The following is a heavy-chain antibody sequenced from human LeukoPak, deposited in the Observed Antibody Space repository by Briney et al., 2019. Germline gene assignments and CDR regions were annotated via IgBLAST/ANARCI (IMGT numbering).Heavy chain of an antibody. J-gene: IGHJ1*01. CDR1: GCTFTGYY. CDR3: ASLSKKSTSGRVPFTYFQH. Sequence: ASVKVSCKASGCTFTGYYMHWVRQAPGQGLEWMGWINPNSGGTNYAQKFQGRVTMTRDTSISTAYMELSRLRSDDTAVYYCASLSKKSTSGRVPFTYFQHWGQGTLVTVSS. D-gene: IGHD5-12*01. CDR2: INPNSGGT. V-gene: IGHV1-2*02.